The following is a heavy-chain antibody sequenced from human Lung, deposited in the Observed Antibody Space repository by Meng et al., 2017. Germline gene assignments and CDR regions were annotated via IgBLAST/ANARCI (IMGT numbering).Heavy chain of an antibody. Sequence: GGSLRLSCAASGFTFSSYNMHWVRQTPGEGLVWVSRINTDASSTTYADSVKGRFTISRDDAKNTVYLQMNSLRAEDTAVYYCARDADWVIFDHWGQGAQVTVSS. V-gene: IGHV3-74*03. J-gene: IGHJ4*02. CDR2: INTDASST. D-gene: IGHD3-9*01. CDR1: GFTFSSYN. CDR3: ARDADWVIFDH.